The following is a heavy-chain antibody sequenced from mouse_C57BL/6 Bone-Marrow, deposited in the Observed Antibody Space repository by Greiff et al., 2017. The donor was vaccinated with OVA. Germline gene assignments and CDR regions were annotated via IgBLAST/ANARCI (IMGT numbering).Heavy chain of an antibody. D-gene: IGHD2-2*01. CDR3: AIPRYGYILYAMDY. J-gene: IGHJ4*01. CDR1: GYAFSSYW. Sequence: QVQLQQSGAELVKPGASVKISCKASGYAFSSYWMNWVKQRPGKGLEWIGQIYPGDGDTNYNGKFKGKATLTADKSSSTAYMQLSSLTSEDSAVYCCAIPRYGYILYAMDYWGQGTSVTVSS. V-gene: IGHV1-80*01. CDR2: IYPGDGDT.